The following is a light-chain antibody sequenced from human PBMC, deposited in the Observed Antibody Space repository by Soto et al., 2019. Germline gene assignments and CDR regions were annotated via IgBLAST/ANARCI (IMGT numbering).Light chain of an antibody. Sequence: DIQMTQSPSTLSASVGDRVTITCRASQSISTWLARYQQKPGKAPKLLIYKASSLESGVPSRFSGSGSGTEFTLTISSLQPDDFATYYCQQYNSGFGQGTKVEIK. V-gene: IGKV1-5*03. CDR2: KAS. J-gene: IGKJ1*01. CDR3: QQYNSG. CDR1: QSISTW.